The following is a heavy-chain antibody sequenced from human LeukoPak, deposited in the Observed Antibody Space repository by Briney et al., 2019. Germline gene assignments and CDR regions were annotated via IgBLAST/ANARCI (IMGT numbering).Heavy chain of an antibody. Sequence: GESLKISCKGSGYSFTSYLIGWVRQMPGKGLEWMGIIYPGNSDTKYSPSFQDQVTISADKSITTAYLQWSSLEASGTAIYYCARRSSIATRLFDFWGQGTRVSVSS. J-gene: IGHJ4*02. D-gene: IGHD6-6*01. CDR3: ARRSSIATRLFDF. CDR2: IYPGNSDT. CDR1: GYSFTSYL. V-gene: IGHV5-51*01.